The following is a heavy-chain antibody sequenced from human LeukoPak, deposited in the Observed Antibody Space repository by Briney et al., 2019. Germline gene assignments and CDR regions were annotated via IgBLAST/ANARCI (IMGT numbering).Heavy chain of an antibody. CDR1: GYSFTTYL. Sequence: GESLKISCKGSGYSFTTYLIAWVRQMPGKGLEWMGIIHPGDSGARYSPSFQGQVTVSADKSISTAYLQWSSLKASDTAMYYCARLVWFGELANYYFDYWGQGTLVTVSS. CDR2: IHPGDSGA. J-gene: IGHJ4*02. D-gene: IGHD3-10*01. V-gene: IGHV5-51*01. CDR3: ARLVWFGELANYYFDY.